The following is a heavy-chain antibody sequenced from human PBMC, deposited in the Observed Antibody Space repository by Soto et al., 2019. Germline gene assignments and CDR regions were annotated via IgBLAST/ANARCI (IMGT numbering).Heavy chain of an antibody. V-gene: IGHV4-39*01. Sequence: SETLSLTCSVSGYSVSSSDYYWAWIRQPPGKGLEWIGSMLYSGITYYNPSLKSRVTLSVDTSKNQFSVRLNSVTASDTAVYYCAPLSVSLSGPYGIHVWGQGTTVTVSS. CDR2: MLYSGIT. D-gene: IGHD2-15*01. CDR3: APLSVSLSGPYGIHV. J-gene: IGHJ6*02. CDR1: GYSVSSSDYY.